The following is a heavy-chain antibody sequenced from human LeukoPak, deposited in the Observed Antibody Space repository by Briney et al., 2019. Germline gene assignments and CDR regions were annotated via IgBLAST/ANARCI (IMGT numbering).Heavy chain of an antibody. CDR3: ARASLYDILTGYYTPYYFDY. J-gene: IGHJ4*02. Sequence: GGSLRLSCAASGFTVRSNYMSWVRQAPGKGLEWVSVIYSGGSTYYADAVKARFTISRDNSKNTLYLQMNSLRAEDTAVYYCARASLYDILTGYYTPYYFDYWGQGTLVTVSS. CDR2: IYSGGST. CDR1: GFTVRSNY. V-gene: IGHV3-53*01. D-gene: IGHD3-9*01.